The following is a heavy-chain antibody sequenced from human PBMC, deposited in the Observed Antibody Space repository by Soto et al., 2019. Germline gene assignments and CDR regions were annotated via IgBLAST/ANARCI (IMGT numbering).Heavy chain of an antibody. CDR1: GGSISSGGYY. D-gene: IGHD5-12*01. V-gene: IGHV4-31*03. CDR2: IYYSGSA. CDR3: ASGVIVPTTLVH. J-gene: IGHJ4*01. Sequence: SETLSLTCTVAGGSISSGGYYWSWIRQHPGKGLEWIGYIYYSGSAYYNPSLKSRVAISVDTSKNQFSLKLNSVTAADTAVYYCASGVIVPTTLVHWGQGALVTVSS.